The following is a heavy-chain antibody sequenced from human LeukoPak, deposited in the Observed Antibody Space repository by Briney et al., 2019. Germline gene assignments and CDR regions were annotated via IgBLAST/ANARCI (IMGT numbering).Heavy chain of an antibody. Sequence: GSSVKVSCKASGGTFSSYAISWVRQAPGQGLEWMGRIIPILGIANYAQKFQGRVTITADKSTSTAYMELSSLRAEDTAVYYCAKDSLIKLLWFRELPGAPYFDYWGQGTLVTVSS. D-gene: IGHD3-10*01. V-gene: IGHV1-69*04. CDR3: AKDSLIKLLWFRELPGAPYFDY. CDR2: IIPILGIA. J-gene: IGHJ4*02. CDR1: GGTFSSYA.